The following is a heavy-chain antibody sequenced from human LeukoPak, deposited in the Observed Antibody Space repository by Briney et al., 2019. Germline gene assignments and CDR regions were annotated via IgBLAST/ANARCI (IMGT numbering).Heavy chain of an antibody. J-gene: IGHJ4*02. CDR3: ARGVRRVGVAGTSKFDY. CDR1: RYTFTRYY. V-gene: IGHV1-2*02. D-gene: IGHD6-19*01. Sequence: ASLRLSCKASRYTFTRYYMHCVREAPGQRREWRGWINPNSGVTNYAQKLQGRVTMTRDTSISTAYMERSRRRSDDTAVYYCARGVRRVGVAGTSKFDYWGQGNLVTVSS. CDR2: INPNSGVT.